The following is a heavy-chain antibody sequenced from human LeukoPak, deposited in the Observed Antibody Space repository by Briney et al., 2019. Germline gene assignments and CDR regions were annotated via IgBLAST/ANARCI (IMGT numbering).Heavy chain of an antibody. Sequence: ASVKVSCKASGGTFSSYAISWVRQAPGQGLEWMGGIIPIFGTANYAQKFQGRVTITADESTSTAYMELSSLRSEDTAVYYCARAWGHCSSTSCYSHFDYWGQGTLVTVSS. CDR2: IIPIFGTA. CDR1: GGTFSSYA. V-gene: IGHV1-69*13. CDR3: ARAWGHCSSTSCYSHFDY. J-gene: IGHJ4*02. D-gene: IGHD2-2*02.